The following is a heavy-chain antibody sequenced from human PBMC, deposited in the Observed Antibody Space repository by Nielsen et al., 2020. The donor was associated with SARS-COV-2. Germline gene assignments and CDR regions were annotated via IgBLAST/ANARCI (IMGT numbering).Heavy chain of an antibody. CDR1: GFTFSDYW. CDR3: AKAGSHSYFDH. V-gene: IGHV3-23*01. CDR2: ISSSGGNT. J-gene: IGHJ4*02. Sequence: GESLKISCAASGFTFSDYWMSWVRQAPGKGLEWVSAISSSGGNTYYADSVKGRFTISRDNFKNALYLQMNSLRAEDTAVYYCAKAGSHSYFDHWGQGTLVTVSS. D-gene: IGHD1-26*01.